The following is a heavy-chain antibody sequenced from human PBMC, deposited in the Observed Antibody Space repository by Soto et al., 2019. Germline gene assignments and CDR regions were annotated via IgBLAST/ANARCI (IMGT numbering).Heavy chain of an antibody. Sequence: GGSLRLSCAASGFTFSSYSMNWVRQAPGKGLEWVSSISSSSSYIYYADSVKGRFTISRDNPKNSLYLQMNSLRAEDTAVYYSARDELDPYCSSTSCDATQAYYFDYWGQGTLVTVSS. CDR1: GFTFSSYS. D-gene: IGHD2-2*01. V-gene: IGHV3-21*01. CDR3: ARDELDPYCSSTSCDATQAYYFDY. J-gene: IGHJ4*02. CDR2: ISSSSSYI.